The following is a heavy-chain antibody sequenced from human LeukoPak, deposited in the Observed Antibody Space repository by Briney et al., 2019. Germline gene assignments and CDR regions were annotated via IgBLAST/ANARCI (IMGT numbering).Heavy chain of an antibody. D-gene: IGHD4-23*01. CDR1: GFTFSSYW. V-gene: IGHV3-7*01. CDR3: ARDIRTGVTHLIDY. J-gene: IGHJ4*02. Sequence: GGSLRLSCAASGFTFSSYWMSWVRQAPGKGLEWVANIKQDGSEKYYVDSVKGRFTISRDNAKNSLYLQMNSLRAEDTAVYYCARDIRTGVTHLIDYWGQGTLVTVSS. CDR2: IKQDGSEK.